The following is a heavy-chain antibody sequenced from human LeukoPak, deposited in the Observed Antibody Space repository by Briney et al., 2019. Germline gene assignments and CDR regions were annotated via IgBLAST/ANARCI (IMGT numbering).Heavy chain of an antibody. CDR1: GYSFSGYW. CDR2: ISPADSGT. Sequence: GESLKISCKASGYSFSGYWIGWVHQMPGKGPEWMGVISPADSGTRYRPSFQGQVTISADKSISTAYLQWSSLKASDTAMYYCARQVGDYWGQGTLVTVSS. CDR3: ARQVGDY. D-gene: IGHD2-15*01. J-gene: IGHJ4*02. V-gene: IGHV5-51*07.